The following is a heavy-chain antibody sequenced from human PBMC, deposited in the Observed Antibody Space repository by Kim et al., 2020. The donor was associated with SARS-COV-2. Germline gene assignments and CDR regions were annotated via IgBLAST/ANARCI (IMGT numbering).Heavy chain of an antibody. CDR3: ARGGNWGIVNWFDP. D-gene: IGHD7-27*01. CDR1: GGSISSYY. CDR2: IYYSGST. Sequence: SETLSLTCTVSGGSISSYYWSWIRQPPGKGLEWIGYIYYSGSTNYNPSLKSRVTISVDTSKNQFSLKLSSVTAADTAVYYCARGGNWGIVNWFDPWGQGTLVTVSS. V-gene: IGHV4-59*13. J-gene: IGHJ5*02.